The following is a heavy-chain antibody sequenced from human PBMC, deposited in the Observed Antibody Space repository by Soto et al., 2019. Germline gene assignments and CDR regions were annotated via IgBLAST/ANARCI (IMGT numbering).Heavy chain of an antibody. CDR3: ARHSSGWYGFDY. CDR2: ISAYNGNT. Sequence: GASMEVSCKGSGYTFTCYCISWVRQAPGQGLEWMGWISAYNGNTNYAQKLQGRVTMTTDTSTSTAYMELRSLRSDDTAVYYCARHSSGWYGFDYWGQGTLVTVSS. V-gene: IGHV1-18*01. J-gene: IGHJ4*02. D-gene: IGHD6-19*01. CDR1: GYTFTCYC.